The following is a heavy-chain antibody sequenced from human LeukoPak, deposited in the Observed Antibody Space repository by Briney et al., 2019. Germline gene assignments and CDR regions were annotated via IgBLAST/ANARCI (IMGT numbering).Heavy chain of an antibody. CDR1: GFTFDDYG. V-gene: IGHV3-20*04. D-gene: IGHD1-26*01. Sequence: GGSLRLSCAASGFTFDDYGMSWVRQAPGKGLEWVSGINWNGGSTGYADSVKGRFTISRDNAKNSLYLQMNSLRAEDTALYYCARGRSGSYYVHAFDIWGQGTMVTVSS. J-gene: IGHJ3*02. CDR2: INWNGGST. CDR3: ARGRSGSYYVHAFDI.